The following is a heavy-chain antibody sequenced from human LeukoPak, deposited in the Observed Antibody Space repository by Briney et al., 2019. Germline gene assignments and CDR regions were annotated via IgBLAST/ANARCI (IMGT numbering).Heavy chain of an antibody. CDR1: VFTFSSYA. D-gene: IGHD3-22*01. CDR3: AREEYYYDSSGSYPDDAFDI. Sequence: GGSLRLSCAASVFTFSSYAMSWVRQAPGKGLEWVSLVSAGGGSTYYADSVKGRFTISRDNSKNTLYLQMNSLRAEDTAVYYCAREEYYYDSSGSYPDDAFDIWGQGTMVTVSS. V-gene: IGHV3-23*01. J-gene: IGHJ3*02. CDR2: VSAGGGST.